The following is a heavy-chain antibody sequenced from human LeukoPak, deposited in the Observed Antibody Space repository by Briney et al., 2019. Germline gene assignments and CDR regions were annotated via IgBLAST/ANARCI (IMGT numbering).Heavy chain of an antibody. CDR2: INHSGST. J-gene: IGHJ4*02. Sequence: KPSETLSLTCAVYGGSFSGYYWSWIRQPPGKGLEWIGEINHSGSTNYNPSLKSRVTISVDTSKNQFSLKLSSVTAADTAVYYCARHRPMITFGGVIVSARGTFDYWGQGTLVTVSS. CDR3: ARHRPMITFGGVIVSARGTFDY. CDR1: GGSFSGYY. V-gene: IGHV4-34*01. D-gene: IGHD3-16*02.